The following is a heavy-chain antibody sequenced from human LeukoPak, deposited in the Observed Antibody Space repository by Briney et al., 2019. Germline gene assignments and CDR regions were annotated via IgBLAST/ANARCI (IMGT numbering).Heavy chain of an antibody. CDR3: ARAAYSSGWPVLIPYYFDY. CDR2: INVYNGKT. D-gene: IGHD6-19*01. Sequence: ASVKVSCEASGYTFTNYGLSWVRQAAGQGLEWMGWINVYNGKTNYAQKFQGRVTMTTDTSTSTACVELRSLRSDDTALYYCARAAYSSGWPVLIPYYFDYWGQGTLVTVSS. J-gene: IGHJ4*02. CDR1: GYTFTNYG. V-gene: IGHV1-18*04.